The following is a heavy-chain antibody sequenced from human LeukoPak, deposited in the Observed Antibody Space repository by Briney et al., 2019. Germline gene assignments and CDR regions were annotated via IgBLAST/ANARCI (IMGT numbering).Heavy chain of an antibody. CDR2: ISWNSGSI. V-gene: IGHV3-9*01. D-gene: IGHD6-13*01. CDR3: AKDYRAAAGTPLDY. J-gene: IGHJ4*02. CDR1: GFTFSSYV. Sequence: GGSLRLSCAASGFTFSSYVMSWVRQAPGKGLEWVSGISWNSGSIGYADSVKGRFTISRDNAKNSLYLQMNSLRAEDTALYYCAKDYRAAAGTPLDYWGQGTLVTVSS.